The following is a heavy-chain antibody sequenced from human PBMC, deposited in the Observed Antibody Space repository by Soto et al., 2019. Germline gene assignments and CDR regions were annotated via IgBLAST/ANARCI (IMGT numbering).Heavy chain of an antibody. CDR2: INHSGNA. D-gene: IGHD3-9*01. CDR1: GGSFRGYY. V-gene: IGHV4-34*01. J-gene: IGHJ4*02. CDR3: ARLEGLATISYYFDF. Sequence: PSETLSLTCAVYGGSFRGYYWGWVRQPPGKGLEWIGGINHSGNAYYNPFLQSRVTISLDKSRSQFSLKLNSVTAADSAVYFCARLEGLATISYYFDFWGPGALVTVSS.